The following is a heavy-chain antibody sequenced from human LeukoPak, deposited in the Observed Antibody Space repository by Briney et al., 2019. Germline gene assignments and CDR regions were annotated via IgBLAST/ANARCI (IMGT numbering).Heavy chain of an antibody. Sequence: PSETLSLTCTVSGGSISSYYWSWIRQPPGKGLEWIGYISHRGSTNYNPSLNSRVTISLDTSKNQFSLKLSSVTAADTAVYYCARGPLNEEIDYWGQGTLVTVSS. J-gene: IGHJ4*02. CDR1: GGSISSYY. V-gene: IGHV4-59*01. CDR3: ARGPLNEEIDY. D-gene: IGHD1-1*01. CDR2: ISHRGST.